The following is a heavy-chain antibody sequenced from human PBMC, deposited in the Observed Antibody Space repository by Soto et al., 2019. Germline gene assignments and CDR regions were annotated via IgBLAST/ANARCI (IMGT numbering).Heavy chain of an antibody. CDR1: GDSFSGPNW. CDR2: ILHTGHT. D-gene: IGHD1-26*01. V-gene: IGHV4-4*02. CDR3: ARSPRRVGGKWQLDY. J-gene: IGHJ4*02. Sequence: QVQLQESGPGLVKPSGTLTLTCAVSGDSFSGPNWWTWVRQPPGKGLEWIGDILHTGHTDYSPSLSSRLTISIDTAQREFSLNLTSVTATDTAVYYCARSPRRVGGKWQLDYWGQGALVTVSS.